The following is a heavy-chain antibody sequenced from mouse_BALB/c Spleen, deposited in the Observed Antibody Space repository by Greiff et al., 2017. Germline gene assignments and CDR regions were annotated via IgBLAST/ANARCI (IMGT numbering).Heavy chain of an antibody. CDR3: LLRHFDY. D-gene: IGHD1-2*01. CDR1: GYTFTSYW. Sequence: QVQLQQSGAELAKPGASVKMSCKASGYTFTSYWMHWVKQRPGQGLEWIGYINPSTGYTEYNQKFKDKATLTADKSSSTAYMQLSSLTSEDSAVYYCLLRHFDYWGQGTTLTVSS. J-gene: IGHJ2*01. V-gene: IGHV1-7*01. CDR2: INPSTGYT.